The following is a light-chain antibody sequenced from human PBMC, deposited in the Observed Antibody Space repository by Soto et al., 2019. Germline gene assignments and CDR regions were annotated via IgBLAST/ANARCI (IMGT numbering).Light chain of an antibody. CDR2: DAS. J-gene: IGKJ4*01. V-gene: IGKV1-33*01. CDR1: QDIATY. CDR3: QHYDNLPLT. Sequence: DIQMTHSPSSLSASVGNRVTITCQASQDIATYLNWYQQKPGKAPNLLIYDASNLETGVPSRFSGSGSRTHFSLSINNLQPEDVGTYFCQHYDNLPLTFGGGTRWIS.